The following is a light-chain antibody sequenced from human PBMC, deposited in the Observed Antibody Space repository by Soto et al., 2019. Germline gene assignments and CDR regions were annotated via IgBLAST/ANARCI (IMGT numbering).Light chain of an antibody. CDR2: AAS. J-gene: IGKJ3*01. CDR1: QGISGF. V-gene: IGKV1-9*01. CDR3: QQLNSYPFS. Sequence: IQLTQPPSSLSASVGDRVTITCRASQGISGFVAWYQQKPGKAPKLLIYAASTLQSGVPSRFSGSGSGTDFTLTISSLQPEDFATYSCQQLNSYPFSFGPGTKVDIK.